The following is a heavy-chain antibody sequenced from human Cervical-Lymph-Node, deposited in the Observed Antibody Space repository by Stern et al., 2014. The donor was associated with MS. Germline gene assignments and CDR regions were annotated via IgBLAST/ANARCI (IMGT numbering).Heavy chain of an antibody. CDR1: GCTFSSYA. CDR2: IIPTFGTA. J-gene: IGHJ6*02. CDR3: ARGELKEGLVRGMDV. V-gene: IGHV1-69*01. Sequence: VQLLESGAEVKKPGSSVKVSCKASGCTFSSYAISWVRQAPGQGLEWMGGIIPTFGTANYAQKFQGRLSIPADESTRKSSMYLSSLRSEDTAVYYCARGELKEGLVRGMDVWGQGTPVTVSS. D-gene: IGHD1-26*01.